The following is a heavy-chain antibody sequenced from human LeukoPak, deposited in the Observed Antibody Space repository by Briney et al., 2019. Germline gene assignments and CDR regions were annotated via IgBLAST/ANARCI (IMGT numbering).Heavy chain of an antibody. V-gene: IGHV6-1*01. D-gene: IGHD5-24*01. CDR1: GDSVSSNSAA. CDR3: AREGWQRDAFDI. Sequence: SQTLSLTCAISGDSVSSNSAAWNWIRQSPSRGLEWLGRTYYRCKWYNDYAVSVKGRITINPDTSKNQFSLQLKSVTPEDTAVYYCAREGWQRDAFDIWGQGTMVIVSS. J-gene: IGHJ3*02. CDR2: TYYRCKWYN.